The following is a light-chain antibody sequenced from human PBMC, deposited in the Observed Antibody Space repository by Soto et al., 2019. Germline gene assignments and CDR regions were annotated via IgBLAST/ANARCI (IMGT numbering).Light chain of an antibody. J-gene: IGLJ1*01. CDR2: DVN. CDR3: TSYTNSSTYV. CDR1: SSDVGGYNY. Sequence: QSVLTQPASVSGSPGQSITISCTGTSSDVGGYNYVSWYQQHPAKAPKLMIYDVNNRPSGVSSRFSGSKSGNTASLTISGLQAEDEADYYCTSYTNSSTYVFGTGTKLTVL. V-gene: IGLV2-14*01.